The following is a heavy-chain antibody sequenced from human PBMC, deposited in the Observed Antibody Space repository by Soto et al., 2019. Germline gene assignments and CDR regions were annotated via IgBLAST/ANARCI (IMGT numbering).Heavy chain of an antibody. CDR2: IDPSDSYT. D-gene: IGHD6-19*01. V-gene: IGHV5-10-1*01. Sequence: GESLKISCKGSGYSFTSYWISGVRQMPGKGLEWMGRIDPSDSYTNYSPSFQGHVTISADKSISTAYLQWSSLKASDTAMYYCARHKSRYSSGWYDYYYYGMDVWGQGTTVTVSS. J-gene: IGHJ6*02. CDR1: GYSFTSYW. CDR3: ARHKSRYSSGWYDYYYYGMDV.